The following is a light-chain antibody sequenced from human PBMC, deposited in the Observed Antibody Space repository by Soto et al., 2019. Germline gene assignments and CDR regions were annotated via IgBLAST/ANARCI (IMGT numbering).Light chain of an antibody. V-gene: IGKV1-9*01. J-gene: IGKJ1*01. CDR2: TAS. CDR1: QGISNY. Sequence: DIQLTQSPSFLSASVGDRVTITCRASQGISNYLAWYQQKPGKAPNLLIYTASALQSGVPSRFSSSGSGTEFTLTISSLQPEDFATYYCQQLDNYPRTFGQGTQVEIK. CDR3: QQLDNYPRT.